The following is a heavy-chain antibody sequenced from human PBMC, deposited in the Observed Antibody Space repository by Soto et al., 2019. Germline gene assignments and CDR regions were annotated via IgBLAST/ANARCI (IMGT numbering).Heavy chain of an antibody. CDR2: IIPIFGTA. Sequence: QVQLVQSGAEVKKPGSSVKVSCKASGGTFSSYAIGWVRQAPGQGLEWMGGIIPIFGTANYAQKFQGRVTITADESTSTAYMELSSLRSEDTAVYYCAREGYASGELLGWFDPWGQGTLVTVSS. CDR1: GGTFSSYA. J-gene: IGHJ5*02. D-gene: IGHD1-26*01. V-gene: IGHV1-69*12. CDR3: AREGYASGELLGWFDP.